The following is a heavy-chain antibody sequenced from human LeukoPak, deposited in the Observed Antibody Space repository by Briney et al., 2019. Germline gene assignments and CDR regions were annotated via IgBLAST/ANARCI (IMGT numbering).Heavy chain of an antibody. J-gene: IGHJ4*02. V-gene: IGHV3-48*01. CDR3: AKRGVVIRVILVGFHKEAYYFDS. Sequence: GGSLRLSCAASGFTFSSYSMNWVRQAPGKGLEWVSYISSSSSTIYYADSVKGRFTLSRDNPKNTLYLQMNSLRAEDTAAYFCAKRGVVIRVILVGFHKEAYYFDSWGQGALVTVSS. CDR2: ISSSSSTI. D-gene: IGHD2-15*01. CDR1: GFTFSSYS.